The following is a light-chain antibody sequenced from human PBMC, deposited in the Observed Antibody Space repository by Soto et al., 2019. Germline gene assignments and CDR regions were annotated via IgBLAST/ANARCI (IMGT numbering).Light chain of an antibody. CDR2: KES. Sequence: DLQMTQSPYTLSGSVGDRVTITCRARQTISSWLAWYQQKPGKAPKLLIYKESTLKSGVPSRFSGSGSGTEFTLTISSLQPDDFATYYYQHYNSYCEAFGQGTKVEVK. J-gene: IGKJ1*01. V-gene: IGKV1-5*03. CDR1: QTISSW. CDR3: QHYNSYCEA.